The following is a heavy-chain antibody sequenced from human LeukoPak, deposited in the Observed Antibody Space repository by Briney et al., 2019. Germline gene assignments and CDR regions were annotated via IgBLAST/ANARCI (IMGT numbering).Heavy chain of an antibody. D-gene: IGHD1-26*01. CDR3: ARGEVVGATTLNWFDP. CDR1: GFTFSSYA. Sequence: PGGSLRLSCAASGFTFSSYAMHWVRQAPGKGLEGVAVISYDGSNKYYADSVKGRFTISRDNSKNTLYLQMNSLRAEDTAVYYCARGEVVGATTLNWFDPWGQGTLVSVSS. CDR2: ISYDGSNK. V-gene: IGHV3-30*04. J-gene: IGHJ5*02.